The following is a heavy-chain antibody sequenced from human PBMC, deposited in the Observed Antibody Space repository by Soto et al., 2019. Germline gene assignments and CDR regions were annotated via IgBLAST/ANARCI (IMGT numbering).Heavy chain of an antibody. CDR1: GGTFSSYT. D-gene: IGHD6-19*01. Sequence: QVQLVQSGAEVKKPGSSVKVSCKASGGTFSSYTISWVRQAPGQGLEWMGRIIPILGIANYAQKFQGRVTITAEKATGTAYRELSSRGSEDTAVYYCGRTLLAGRLVRGGGSNYFDYWGQGTLVTVSS. CDR2: IIPILGIA. CDR3: GRTLLAGRLVRGGGSNYFDY. V-gene: IGHV1-69*02. J-gene: IGHJ4*02.